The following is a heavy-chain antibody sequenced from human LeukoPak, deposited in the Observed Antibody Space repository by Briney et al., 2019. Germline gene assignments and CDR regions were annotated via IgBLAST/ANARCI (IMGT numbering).Heavy chain of an antibody. CDR2: IIPIFGTA. CDR3: ASFTTGTTWHY. D-gene: IGHD1-1*01. CDR1: GGTFSSYA. Sequence: SVKVSCKASGGTFSSYAISWVRQAPGQGLEWMGGIIPIFGTANYAQKFQSRVTITADKSTSTAYMELSSLRSEDTAVYYCASFTTGTTWHYWGQGTLVTVSS. J-gene: IGHJ4*02. V-gene: IGHV1-69*06.